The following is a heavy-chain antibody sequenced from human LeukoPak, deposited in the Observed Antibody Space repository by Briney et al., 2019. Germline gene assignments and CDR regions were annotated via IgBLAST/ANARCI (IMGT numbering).Heavy chain of an antibody. CDR3: ARDSDYYGSN. CDR2: IIPILGIA. V-gene: IGHV1-69*04. D-gene: IGHD3-10*01. CDR1: GYTFTGYY. Sequence: SVKVSCKASGYTFTGYYMHWVRQAPGQGLEWMGRIIPILGIANYAQKFQGRVTITADKSTSTAYMELSSLRSEDTAVYYCARDSDYYGSNWGQGTLVTVSS. J-gene: IGHJ4*02.